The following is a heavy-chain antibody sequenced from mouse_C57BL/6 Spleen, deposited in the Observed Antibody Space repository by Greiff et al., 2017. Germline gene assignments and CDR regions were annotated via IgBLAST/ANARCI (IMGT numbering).Heavy chain of an antibody. CDR3: ARPSNWDWFAY. J-gene: IGHJ3*01. CDR2: INPSTGGT. D-gene: IGHD4-1*01. Sequence: VQLKQSGPELVKPGASVKISCKASGYSFTGYYMNWVKQSPEKSLEWIGEINPSTGGTTYNQKFKAKATLTVDKSSSTAYMQLKSLTSEDSAVYYGARPSNWDWFAYWGQGTLVTVSA. V-gene: IGHV1-42*01. CDR1: GYSFTGYY.